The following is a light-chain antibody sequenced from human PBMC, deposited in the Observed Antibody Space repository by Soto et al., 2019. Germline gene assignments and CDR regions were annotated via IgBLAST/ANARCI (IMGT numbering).Light chain of an antibody. CDR1: ALPKQY. Sequence: SCELTQPPSVSVSPGQRARITCSGDALPKQYAYWYQQKPGQAPVLLIYKDSDRPSGIPERFSGSSSGTTVTLTISGVQAEDDADYYCQSADSSRTYVFGTGTKVTVL. CDR3: QSADSSRTYV. V-gene: IGLV3-25*03. CDR2: KDS. J-gene: IGLJ1*01.